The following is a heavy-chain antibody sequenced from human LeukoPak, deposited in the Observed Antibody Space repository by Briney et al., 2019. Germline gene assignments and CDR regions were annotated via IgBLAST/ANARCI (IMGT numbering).Heavy chain of an antibody. CDR3: AKDFHRLGEFDAFDI. V-gene: IGHV3-30*18. Sequence: GGSLRLSCAASGFTFSSYGMHWVRQAPGKGLEWVAVISYDGSNKYYADSVKGRFTISRDNAKNSLYLQMNSLRAEGTALYYCAKDFHRLGEFDAFDIWGQGTMVTVSS. J-gene: IGHJ3*02. D-gene: IGHD3-16*01. CDR2: ISYDGSNK. CDR1: GFTFSSYG.